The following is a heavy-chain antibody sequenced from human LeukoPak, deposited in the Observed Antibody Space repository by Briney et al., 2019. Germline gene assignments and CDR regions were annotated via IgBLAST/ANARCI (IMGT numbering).Heavy chain of an antibody. D-gene: IGHD2-2*01. J-gene: IGHJ4*02. Sequence: PGRPLRLSCAASGFTFSRYAMHWVRQAPGKGLEWVAVISYDGSNKYYADSVKGRFTISRDNSKNTLYLQMRSLRADDTAVYYCARDYHGLNYWGQGTLVTVSS. CDR2: ISYDGSNK. V-gene: IGHV3-30-3*01. CDR3: ARDYHGLNY. CDR1: GFTFSRYA.